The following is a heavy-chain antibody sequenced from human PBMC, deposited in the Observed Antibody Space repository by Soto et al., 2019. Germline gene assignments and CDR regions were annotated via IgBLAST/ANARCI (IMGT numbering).Heavy chain of an antibody. CDR3: ARDWSPYYDFWSGFYTFFDY. CDR1: GFTFSSHW. CDR2: INSDGSST. D-gene: IGHD3-3*01. V-gene: IGHV3-74*01. Sequence: GGSLRLSCAVSGFTFSSHWMHWVRQAPGMGLVWVSRINSDGSSTNYADSVKGRFTISRDNAKNTLCLQMNSLRPDDTAVYYCARDWSPYYDFWSGFYTFFDYWGQGSLVIGSS. J-gene: IGHJ4*02.